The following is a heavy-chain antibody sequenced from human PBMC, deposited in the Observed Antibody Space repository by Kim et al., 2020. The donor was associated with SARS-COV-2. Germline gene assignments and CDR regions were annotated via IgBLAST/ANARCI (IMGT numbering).Heavy chain of an antibody. D-gene: IGHD2-15*01. J-gene: IGHJ6*02. CDR1: GGTFSSYA. V-gene: IGHV1-69*13. CDR2: IIPIFGTA. Sequence: SVKVSCKASGGTFSSYAISWVRQAPGQGLEWMGGIIPIFGTANYAQKFQGRVTITADESTSTAYMELSSLRSEDTAVYYCARDRPKYCSGGSCYKDGYYYGMDVWGQGTTVTVSS. CDR3: ARDRPKYCSGGSCYKDGYYYGMDV.